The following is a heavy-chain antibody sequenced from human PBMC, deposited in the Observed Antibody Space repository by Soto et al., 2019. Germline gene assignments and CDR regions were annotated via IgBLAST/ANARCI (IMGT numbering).Heavy chain of an antibody. CDR1: GHTFSRYS. J-gene: IGHJ4*02. D-gene: IGHD4-4*01. CDR2: ISPIFGTA. V-gene: IGHV1-69*06. CDR3: AWPKDADYSGRLDH. Sequence: QVQVVQSGAEVKQPGSSVKVSCKASGHTFSRYSVTWVRQAPGQGLEWMGGISPIFGTAYYAQKFQGRVTISADKSTGTSHMDLSRLTSDDTAVYYCAWPKDADYSGRLDHWGQGTLITVSS.